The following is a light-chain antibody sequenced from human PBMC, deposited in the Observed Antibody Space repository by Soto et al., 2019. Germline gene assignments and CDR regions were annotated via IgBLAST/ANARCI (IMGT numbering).Light chain of an antibody. V-gene: IGLV2-11*01. CDR1: SSDVGGYNF. CDR3: CSYAGSYSYV. J-gene: IGLJ1*01. Sequence: QSVLTQPRPVSESPGQSVTISCTGTSSDVGGYNFVSWYQQHPDKAPKLMIYDVSKRPSGVPDRFSGSKSGYTASLTISGLQAEDEADYYCCSYAGSYSYVFGTGTKVTVL. CDR2: DVS.